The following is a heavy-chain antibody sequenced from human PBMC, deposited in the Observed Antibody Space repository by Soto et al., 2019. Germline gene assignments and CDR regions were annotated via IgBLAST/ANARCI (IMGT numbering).Heavy chain of an antibody. CDR2: ISGSGGST. J-gene: IGHJ1*01. CDR1: GFTFSSYA. Sequence: EVQLLESGGGLVQPGGSLRLSCAASGFTFSSYAMSWVRQAPGKGLEWVSAISGSGGSTYYADSVKGRFTISRDNSKNTLYLPMNSLRAEDTAVYYCATSGWYNPVGYFQHWGQGTLVTVSS. V-gene: IGHV3-23*01. CDR3: ATSGWYNPVGYFQH. D-gene: IGHD6-19*01.